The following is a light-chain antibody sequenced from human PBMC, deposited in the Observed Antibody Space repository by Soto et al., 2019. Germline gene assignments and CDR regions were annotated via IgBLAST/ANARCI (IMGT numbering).Light chain of an antibody. CDR2: DAS. CDR3: QQSYTTPIT. Sequence: DFQMTQSPSSLSASVGDRITITCRASQTINTYLNWYQQTPGTAPKLLIYDASSLQSGVPSRFSGSGSGTDFTLTISSLQPEDFATYYCQQSYTTPITFGGGTKVEIK. CDR1: QTINTY. V-gene: IGKV1-39*01. J-gene: IGKJ4*01.